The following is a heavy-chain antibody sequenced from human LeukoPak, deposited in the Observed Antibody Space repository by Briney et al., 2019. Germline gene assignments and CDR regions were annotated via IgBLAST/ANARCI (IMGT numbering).Heavy chain of an antibody. CDR3: ARILGYCSSTSCFYYYMDV. V-gene: IGHV3-21*01. Sequence: PGGSLRLSCAASGFTFSSYSMTWVRQAPGKGLEWVSSISISSSYIYYADSVKGRFTISRDNAKNSLYMQMNSLRAEDTAVYYCARILGYCSSTSCFYYYMDVWGKGTTVTISS. CDR1: GFTFSSYS. CDR2: ISISSSYI. J-gene: IGHJ6*03. D-gene: IGHD2-2*01.